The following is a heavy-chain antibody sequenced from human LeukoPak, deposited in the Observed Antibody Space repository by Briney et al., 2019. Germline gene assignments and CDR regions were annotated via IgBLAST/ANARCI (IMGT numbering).Heavy chain of an antibody. CDR1: GFTFSSYA. D-gene: IGHD2-15*01. V-gene: IGHV3-30*04. CDR2: ISYDGSNK. Sequence: PGGSLRLSCAASGFTFSSYAMHWVRQAPGKGLEWGAVISYDGSNKYYADSVKGRFTISRDNSKNTLYLQMNSLRAEDTAVYYCARSPEYCSGGSCSWGRGTLVTVSS. J-gene: IGHJ5*02. CDR3: ARSPEYCSGGSCS.